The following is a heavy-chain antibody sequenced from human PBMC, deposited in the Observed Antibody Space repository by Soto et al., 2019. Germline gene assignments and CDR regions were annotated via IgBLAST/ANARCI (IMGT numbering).Heavy chain of an antibody. V-gene: IGHV4-59*08. J-gene: IGHJ4*02. D-gene: IGHD6-19*01. CDR3: ARGKAVAGSFDY. CDR1: GGSISSYY. Sequence: SETLSLTCTVSGGSISSYYWSWIRQPPGKGLEWIGYIYYSGSTNYNPSLKSRVTISVDTSKNQFSLKLSSVTAADTAVYYCARGKAVAGSFDYGGQGTLVTVSS. CDR2: IYYSGST.